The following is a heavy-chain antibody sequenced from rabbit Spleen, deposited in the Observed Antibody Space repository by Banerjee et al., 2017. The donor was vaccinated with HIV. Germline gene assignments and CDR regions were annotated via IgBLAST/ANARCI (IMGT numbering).Heavy chain of an antibody. Sequence: EQLVESGGGLVQPAGSLTLTCKASGFSFSDRDVMCWVRQAPGKGLECIACIYGGVIGSTYYATWAKGRFTISKTSSTTVTLQMTSLTAADTATYFCARDTVDYGYASDLWGQGTLVTVS. V-gene: IGHV1S45*01. CDR1: GFSFSDRDV. D-gene: IGHD6-1*01. CDR2: IYGGVIGST. CDR3: ARDTVDYGYASDL. J-gene: IGHJ3*01.